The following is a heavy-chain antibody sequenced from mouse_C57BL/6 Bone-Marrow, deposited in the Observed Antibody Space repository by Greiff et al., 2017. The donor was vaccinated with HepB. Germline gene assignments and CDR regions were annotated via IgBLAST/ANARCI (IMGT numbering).Heavy chain of an antibody. V-gene: IGHV3-4*01. Sequence: VQLQQSGPALVKPSQTVSLTCTVTGYSITNGNHWWNWIRQVSGSKLEWIGYISSSGSTDSNPSLKSRISITRDTSKNQLFLQLNSVTTEDIATYYCARGDSTMITTDWYFDVWGTGTTVTVSS. D-gene: IGHD2-4*01. J-gene: IGHJ1*03. CDR1: GYSITNGNHW. CDR2: ISSSGST. CDR3: ARGDSTMITTDWYFDV.